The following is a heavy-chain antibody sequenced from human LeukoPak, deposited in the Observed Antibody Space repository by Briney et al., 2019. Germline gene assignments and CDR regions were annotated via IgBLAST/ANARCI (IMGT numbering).Heavy chain of an antibody. CDR1: GFTVSSNY. CDR3: ARDSVLRYFDWSRYYDYYYGMDV. J-gene: IGHJ6*02. Sequence: GGSLRLSCAVSGFTVSSNYMNWVRQAPGKGLEWVSIIYSGSSTYYADSVKGRFTISRDNAKNSLYLQMNSLRAEDTAVYYCARDSVLRYFDWSRYYDYYYGMDVWGQGTTVTVSS. CDR2: IYSGSST. D-gene: IGHD3-9*01. V-gene: IGHV3-53*01.